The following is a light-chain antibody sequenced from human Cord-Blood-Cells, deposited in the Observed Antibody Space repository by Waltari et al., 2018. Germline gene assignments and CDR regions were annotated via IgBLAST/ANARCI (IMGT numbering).Light chain of an antibody. CDR1: QSVSSY. CDR2: DAS. V-gene: IGKV3-11*01. J-gene: IGKJ5*01. CDR3: QQRSNWAPST. Sequence: DSVLTQFPAPLSLSPGERATLSCRASQSVSSYLAWYQQKPGQAPWLLVYDASNRATGNPARFSGSALRTDFTLTISSLEPEDSAVYYCQQRSNWAPSTFGQGTRLEIK.